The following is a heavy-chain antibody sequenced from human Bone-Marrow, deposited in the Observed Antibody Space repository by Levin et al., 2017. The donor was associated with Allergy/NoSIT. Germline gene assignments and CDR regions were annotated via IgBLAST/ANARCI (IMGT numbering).Heavy chain of an antibody. J-gene: IGHJ4*02. D-gene: IGHD2-2*01. Sequence: QAGGSLRLSCAASGFAFSDYWMHWVRQVPGKGLVWVARIDYDGRGTNYPDSVRGRFTISRDNAKNMVHLTIHSLRVEDTAVYFCARGDEYQRLFFDSWGQGTLVTVSS. V-gene: IGHV3-74*01. CDR1: GFAFSDYW. CDR2: IDYDGRGT. CDR3: ARGDEYQRLFFDS.